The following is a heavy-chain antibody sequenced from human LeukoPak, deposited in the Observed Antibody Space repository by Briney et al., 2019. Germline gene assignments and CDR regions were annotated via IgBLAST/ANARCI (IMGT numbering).Heavy chain of an antibody. Sequence: PGGSLRLSCAASGFTFDDYAMHWVRQAPGKGLEWVSGISWNSGSIGYADSVKGRFTISRDNAKNSLYLQMNSLRAEDTAVYYCARARYCSSTSCYGIDYWGQGTLVTVSS. CDR2: ISWNSGSI. CDR1: GFTFDDYA. J-gene: IGHJ4*02. CDR3: ARARYCSSTSCYGIDY. D-gene: IGHD2-2*01. V-gene: IGHV3-9*01.